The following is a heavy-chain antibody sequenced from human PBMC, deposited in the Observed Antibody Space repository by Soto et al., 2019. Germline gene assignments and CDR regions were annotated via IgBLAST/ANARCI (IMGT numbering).Heavy chain of an antibody. CDR3: AHRRELFFGY. CDR2: IYWDDDK. V-gene: IGHV2-5*02. J-gene: IGHJ4*02. Sequence: SGPTLVNPTQTLTLTCTFSGFSLTTGAVGVGWIRQPPAVGVGWIRQPPGKALELLALIYWDDDKRYSPSLKSRLTITKDTSKNQVVLTMTNMDPVDTATYYCAHRRELFFGYWGQGTLVTVSS. CDR1: GFSLTTGAVGVGWIRQPPAVG. D-gene: IGHD1-7*01.